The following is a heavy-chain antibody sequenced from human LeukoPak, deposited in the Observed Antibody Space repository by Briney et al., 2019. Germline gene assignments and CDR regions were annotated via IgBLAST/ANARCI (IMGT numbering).Heavy chain of an antibody. D-gene: IGHD6-19*01. Sequence: GASVKVSCKTSGYTFTSYGLYWVRQAPGQGLEWMGWTSGYNAETNYARKFQGRVTMTTDTSTTTAYMELTSLTSDDTALYYCAREGDSAGWYRPAFRLIDYWGQGTMVTVSS. J-gene: IGHJ4*02. CDR1: GYTFTSYG. V-gene: IGHV1-18*01. CDR2: TSGYNAET. CDR3: AREGDSAGWYRPAFRLIDY.